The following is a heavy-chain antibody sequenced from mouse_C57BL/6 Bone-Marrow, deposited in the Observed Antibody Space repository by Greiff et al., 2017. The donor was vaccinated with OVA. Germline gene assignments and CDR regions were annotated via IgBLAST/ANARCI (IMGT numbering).Heavy chain of an antibody. V-gene: IGHV5-6*01. D-gene: IGHD2-4*01. CDR3: ARRAYYDYDRWYFDV. CDR2: ISSGGSYT. J-gene: IGHJ1*03. CDR1: GFTFSSYG. Sequence: EVQLVESGGDFVKPGGSLKLSCAASGFTFSSYGMSWVRQTPDKRLEWVATISSGGSYTYYPDSVKGRFTISRDNAKNTLYLQMSSLKSEDTAMYYCARRAYYDYDRWYFDVWGTGTTVTVSS.